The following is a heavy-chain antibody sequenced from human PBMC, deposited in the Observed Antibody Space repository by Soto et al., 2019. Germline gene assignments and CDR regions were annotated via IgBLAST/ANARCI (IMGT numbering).Heavy chain of an antibody. CDR1: GFSVSTIH. D-gene: IGHD3-10*01. CDR2: IYSGGAT. J-gene: IGHJ5*02. V-gene: IGHV3-53*01. CDR3: ATVCHYDSGSYMFRYTWFDP. Sequence: EVQLMESGGGLIQPGGSLRLSCAAAGFSVSTIHITWVRQAPGKGLEWVSVIYSGGATHYAVSVKGRFIISRDKSKNTVDLQMNRLRDEDTAVYYCATVCHYDSGSYMFRYTWFDPWGQGTLVTVSS.